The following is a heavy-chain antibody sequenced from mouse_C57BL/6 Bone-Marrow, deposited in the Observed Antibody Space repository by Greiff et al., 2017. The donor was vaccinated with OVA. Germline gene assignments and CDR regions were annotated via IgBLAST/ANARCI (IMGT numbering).Heavy chain of an antibody. Sequence: VQLQQSGPGLVAPSQSLSITCTVSGFSLTSYGVSWVRQPPGKGLEWLGVIWGDGSTNYHSALISRLSISKDNSKSQVFLKLNILQTDDTATYYCAKVGTTVVATDYYAMDYWGQGTSVTVSS. CDR3: AKVGTTVVATDYYAMDY. J-gene: IGHJ4*01. CDR1: GFSLTSYG. D-gene: IGHD1-1*01. V-gene: IGHV2-3*01. CDR2: IWGDGST.